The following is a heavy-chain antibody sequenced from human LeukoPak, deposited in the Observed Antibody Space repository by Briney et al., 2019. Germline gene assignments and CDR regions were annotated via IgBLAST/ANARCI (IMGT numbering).Heavy chain of an antibody. J-gene: IGHJ5*02. CDR2: IYDSGSN. CDR3: ARHYGP. Sequence: SETLSLTCAVYGGSFSDYYWSWLRQPPGKGLEWIGSIYDSGSNYYKPSLKSRVTISVDTSKNQFSLKLNSVTAADTAVYYCARHYGPWGQGTLVTVSS. V-gene: IGHV4-34*01. CDR1: GGSFSDYY. D-gene: IGHD3-16*01.